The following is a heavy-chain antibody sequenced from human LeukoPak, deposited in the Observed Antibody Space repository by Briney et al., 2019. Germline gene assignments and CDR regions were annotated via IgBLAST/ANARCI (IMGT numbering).Heavy chain of an antibody. D-gene: IGHD2-8*01. CDR2: IYYSGST. CDR3: ASLQRYCTNGVCPKRGVYMDV. V-gene: IGHV4-59*01. Sequence: SETLSLTCTVSGGSISSYYWSWIRQPPGKGLEWIGYIYYSGSTNYNPSLKSRVTISVDTSKNQFSLKLSSVTAADTAVYYCASLQRYCTNGVCPKRGVYMDVWGKGTTVTVSS. J-gene: IGHJ6*03. CDR1: GGSISSYY.